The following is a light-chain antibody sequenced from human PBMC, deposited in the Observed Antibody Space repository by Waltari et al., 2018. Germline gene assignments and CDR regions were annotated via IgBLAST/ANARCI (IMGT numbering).Light chain of an antibody. CDR3: QQYYSIPPA. Sequence: DIVMTQSPDSLAVALGERATINCKSSQRVLYSSNNENYLAWYQQKPGQPPKLLIYWASARTSGVPDRFSGSGSGTDFTLTISSLQAEDVAVYYCQQYYSIPPAFGQGTKLEIQ. V-gene: IGKV4-1*01. CDR2: WAS. J-gene: IGKJ2*01. CDR1: QRVLYSSNNENY.